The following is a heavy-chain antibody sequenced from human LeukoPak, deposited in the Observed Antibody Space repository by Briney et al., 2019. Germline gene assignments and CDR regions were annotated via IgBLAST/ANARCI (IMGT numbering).Heavy chain of an antibody. D-gene: IGHD3-22*01. V-gene: IGHV4-31*03. CDR2: IYYSGST. CDR3: ATRSAYYDSSGPYHYGMDV. CDR1: GGSISSGGYY. Sequence: SETLSLTCTVSGGSISSGGYYWSWIRQHPGKGLEWIGYIYYSGSTYYNPSFKSRVTISVDTSKDQFSLKLSSVTAEDTAVYYCATRSAYYDSSGPYHYGMDVWGQGTTVTVSS. J-gene: IGHJ6*02.